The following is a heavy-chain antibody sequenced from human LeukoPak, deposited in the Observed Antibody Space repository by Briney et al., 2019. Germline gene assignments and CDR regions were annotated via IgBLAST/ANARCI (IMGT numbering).Heavy chain of an antibody. V-gene: IGHV3-53*01. J-gene: IGHJ3*02. D-gene: IGHD6-19*01. CDR3: ARGRGRAVAAKGDAFDI. CDR2: IYSGGST. Sequence: GGSLRLSCAASGFTASSNYMSWVRQAPGKGLEWVSVIYSGGSTYYADSVKGRFTISRDNSKNTLYLQMNSLRAEDTAVYYCARGRGRAVAAKGDAFDIWGQGTMVTVSS. CDR1: GFTASSNY.